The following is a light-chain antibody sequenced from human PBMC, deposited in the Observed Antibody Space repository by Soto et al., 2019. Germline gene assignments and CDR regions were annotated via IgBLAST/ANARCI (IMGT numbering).Light chain of an antibody. J-gene: IGKJ2*01. CDR2: KAS. CDR1: QSISSW. Sequence: DIQMTQSPSTLSASVGDRVTITCRASQSISSWLAWFQQKPGKAPNLLIYKASSLESGVPSRFSGSGSGTKFTLTISSLQPDDFATYYCQQYNGYPYTFGQGTKLEIK. CDR3: QQYNGYPYT. V-gene: IGKV1-5*03.